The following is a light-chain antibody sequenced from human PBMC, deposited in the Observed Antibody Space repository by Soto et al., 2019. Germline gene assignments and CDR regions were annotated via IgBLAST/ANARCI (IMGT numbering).Light chain of an antibody. Sequence: EIVLTQSPATLSLSPGERATLSCRASQSVSSSLAWYQQKPGQAPRLLIHDASNRATGIPARFSGSGSGTDFTLTISSLEPEDFAVYYCQQRNNPLTFGGGTKVEIK. CDR3: QQRNNPLT. J-gene: IGKJ4*01. CDR1: QSVSSS. CDR2: DAS. V-gene: IGKV3-11*01.